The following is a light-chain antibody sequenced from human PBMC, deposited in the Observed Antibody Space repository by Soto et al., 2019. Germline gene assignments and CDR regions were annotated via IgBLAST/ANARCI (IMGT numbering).Light chain of an antibody. CDR2: EVS. J-gene: IGLJ1*01. CDR3: SSYTTRSILYM. CDR1: SSDIGNYNY. Sequence: QFALTQPASVSGSPGQSITISCTGTSSDIGNYNYVSWYQHHPGKAPKLIIFEVSNRPSGVSNRFSGSKSGDTASLTISGLQAEDEADYYCSSYTTRSILYMFGPGTKVTVL. V-gene: IGLV2-14*01.